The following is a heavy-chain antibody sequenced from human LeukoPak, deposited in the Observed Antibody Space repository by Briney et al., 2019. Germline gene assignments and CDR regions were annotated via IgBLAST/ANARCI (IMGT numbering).Heavy chain of an antibody. D-gene: IGHD7-27*01. CDR1: GFTFSSYA. CDR3: AGGAGDRSHFDY. CDR2: ISGSGGST. J-gene: IGHJ4*02. V-gene: IGHV3-23*01. Sequence: GGSPRLSCAASGFTFSSYAMSWVRQAPGKGLEWVSAISGSGGSTYYADSVKGRFTISRDNSKNTLYLQMNSLRAEDTAVYYCAGGAGDRSHFDYWGQGTLVTVSS.